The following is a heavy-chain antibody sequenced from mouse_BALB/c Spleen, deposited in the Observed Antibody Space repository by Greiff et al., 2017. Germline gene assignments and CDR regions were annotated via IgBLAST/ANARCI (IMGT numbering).Heavy chain of an antibody. CDR2: ISSGSSTI. Sequence: EVQVVESGGGLVQPGGSRKLSCAASGFTFSSFGMHWVRQAPEKGLEWVAYISSGSSTIYYADTVKGRFTISRDNPKNTLFLQMTSLRSEDTAMYYCARAYYYGNYGAYWGQGTLVTVSA. CDR1: GFTFSSFG. J-gene: IGHJ3*01. CDR3: ARAYYYGNYGAY. D-gene: IGHD2-1*01. V-gene: IGHV5-17*02.